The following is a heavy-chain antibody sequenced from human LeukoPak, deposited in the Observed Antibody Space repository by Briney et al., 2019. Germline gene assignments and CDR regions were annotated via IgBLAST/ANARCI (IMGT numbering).Heavy chain of an antibody. CDR3: ASGGVVPATYYYYYMDV. CDR2: SYTSGGT. CDR1: GGSISSGSYY. V-gene: IGHV4-61*02. Sequence: SETLSLTCTVSGGSISSGSYYWSWIRQPAGKGLEGIGRSYTSGGTNYNPSLKSRVTISVDTSKNQFSLKLSSVTAADTAVYYCASGGVVPATYYYYYMDVWGKGTTVTVSS. D-gene: IGHD2-2*01. J-gene: IGHJ6*03.